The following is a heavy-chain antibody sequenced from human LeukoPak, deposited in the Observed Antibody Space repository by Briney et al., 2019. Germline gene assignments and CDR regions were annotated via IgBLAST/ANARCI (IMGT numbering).Heavy chain of an antibody. CDR1: GFTFSSYS. Sequence: GGSLRLSCAASGFTFSSYSMNWVRQAPGKGLEWVSSISSSSSYIYYADSVKGRFTISRDNAKNSLYLQMNSLRAEDTAVYYCARVYGGYDGVIDYWGQGTLVTVSS. CDR3: ARVYGGYDGVIDY. CDR2: ISSSSSYI. V-gene: IGHV3-21*01. D-gene: IGHD5-12*01. J-gene: IGHJ4*02.